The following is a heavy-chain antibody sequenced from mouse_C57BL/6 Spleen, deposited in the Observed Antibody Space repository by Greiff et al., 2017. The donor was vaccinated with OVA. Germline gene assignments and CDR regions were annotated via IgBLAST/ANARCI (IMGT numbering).Heavy chain of an antibody. J-gene: IGHJ4*01. CDR3: ARGGYYGGDDAMDY. D-gene: IGHD1-1*01. Sequence: VQLQQSGPELVTPGASVKIPCKASGYTFTDYYMDWVKQSHGKRLAWIGVINPNNGGPIYNQKFKGKATLTVDKSSSTAYMELRSLTSEDTAVYDGARGGYYGGDDAMDYWGQGTSGTVSS. CDR1: GYTFTDYY. V-gene: IGHV1-18*01. CDR2: INPNNGGP.